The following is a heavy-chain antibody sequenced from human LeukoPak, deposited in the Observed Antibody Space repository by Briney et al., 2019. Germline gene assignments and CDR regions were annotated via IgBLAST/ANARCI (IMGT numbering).Heavy chain of an antibody. CDR2: ISGSGDNT. V-gene: IGHV3-23*01. CDR3: ARWKYSNSGIDDY. J-gene: IGHJ4*02. Sequence: GGSLRLSCAASGFTFSSYAMSWVRQVPGKGLEWVSVISGSGDNTYYADSVKGRFTISRDNSKNMLYLQMNSLRAEDTAVYYCARWKYSNSGIDDYWGQGTLVTVSS. D-gene: IGHD6-6*01. CDR1: GFTFSSYA.